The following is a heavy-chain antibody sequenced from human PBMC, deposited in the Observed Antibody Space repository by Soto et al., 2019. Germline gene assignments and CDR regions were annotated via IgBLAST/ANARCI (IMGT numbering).Heavy chain of an antibody. Sequence: QVQLQESGPGLVKPSETLSLTCTVSGGSIHNYYWSWIRQPPGKTLEWLGYVYYTGTTIYNPSLESRVAISVEMSKNHFSLRLTSVTAADSAVYYCARAGLWFGDFEHWGQGAPVIVSS. J-gene: IGHJ4*02. CDR1: GGSIHNYY. V-gene: IGHV4-59*01. D-gene: IGHD3-10*01. CDR3: ARAGLWFGDFEH. CDR2: VYYTGTT.